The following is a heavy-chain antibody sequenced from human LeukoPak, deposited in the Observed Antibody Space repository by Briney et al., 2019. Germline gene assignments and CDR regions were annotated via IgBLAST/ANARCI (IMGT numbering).Heavy chain of an antibody. CDR2: IYSGGST. Sequence: PGGSLRLSCAASGFTVSSNYMSWVRQAPGKGLEWVSVIYSGGSTYYADSVKGRFTISRDNSKNTLYLQMNSLRAEDTAVYYCAKTGDNGYYYYYYMDVWGKGTTVTVSS. V-gene: IGHV3-53*01. J-gene: IGHJ6*03. CDR1: GFTVSSNY. CDR3: AKTGDNGYYYYYYMDV. D-gene: IGHD1-14*01.